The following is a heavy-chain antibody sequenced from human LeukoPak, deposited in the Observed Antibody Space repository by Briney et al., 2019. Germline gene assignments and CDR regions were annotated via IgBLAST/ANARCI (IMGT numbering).Heavy chain of an antibody. CDR2: IYYSGST. D-gene: IGHD3-22*01. CDR1: GGSISSGDYY. J-gene: IGHJ4*02. V-gene: IGHV4-30-4*01. Sequence: SETLSLTCTVSGGSISSGDYYWSWIRQPPGKGLEWIGYIYYSGSTYYNPSLKSRVTISVDTSKNQFSLKLSSVTAADTAVYSCARAGSYYYDSSGYPNFDYWGQGTLVTVSS. CDR3: ARAGSYYYDSSGYPNFDY.